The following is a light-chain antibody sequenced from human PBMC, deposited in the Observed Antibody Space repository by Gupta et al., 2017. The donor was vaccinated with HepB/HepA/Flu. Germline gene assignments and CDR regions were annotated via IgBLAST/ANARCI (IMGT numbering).Light chain of an antibody. Sequence: DIVMTQSPDSLAVSLGERATINCKSSQSVLYSSNNKNYLAWYQQKPGQPPKLLIYWASTRKSGVPDRFSGSESGTDFSLTISSLQAEDVAVYYCQQDDTTPPTFGQGTRLEIK. CDR2: WAS. V-gene: IGKV4-1*01. CDR3: QQDDTTPPT. J-gene: IGKJ5*01. CDR1: QSVLYSSNNKNY.